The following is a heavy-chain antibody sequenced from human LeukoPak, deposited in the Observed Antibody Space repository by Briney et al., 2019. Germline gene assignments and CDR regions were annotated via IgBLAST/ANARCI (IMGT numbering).Heavy chain of an antibody. CDR1: GYTFTSYG. CDR3: ARGRWSTFPDI. CDR2: IDPKTWNT. Sequence: EASVKVSCKASGYTFTSYGISWVRQAPGQGLEWMGWIDPKTWNTGYMEKFQGRVTMTRDSSASTAYMELRSLTSEDTAVFYCARGRWSTFPDIWGQGTMVTVSS. J-gene: IGHJ3*02. V-gene: IGHV1-8*02. D-gene: IGHD6-13*01.